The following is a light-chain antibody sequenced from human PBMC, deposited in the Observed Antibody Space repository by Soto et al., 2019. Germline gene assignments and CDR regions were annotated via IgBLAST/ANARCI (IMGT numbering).Light chain of an antibody. V-gene: IGLV1-40*01. Sequence: QPVLTQPPSVSGAPGQRVTISCTGSSSNIGAGYEVHWYQHLPGKAPKLLIYGNTNRPSGVPDRFSGSKSGTSASLAITGLQAEDEADYYCQSYDSSLSASYVFGGGTKLTAL. J-gene: IGLJ1*01. CDR2: GNT. CDR1: SSNIGAGYE. CDR3: QSYDSSLSASYV.